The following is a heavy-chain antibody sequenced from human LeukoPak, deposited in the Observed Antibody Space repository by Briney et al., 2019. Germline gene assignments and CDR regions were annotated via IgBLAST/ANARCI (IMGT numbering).Heavy chain of an antibody. CDR3: ARGMGAHDAFDI. CDR2: IYYSGST. CDR1: GGFISSYY. J-gene: IGHJ3*02. D-gene: IGHD1-26*01. Sequence: TETLSLTCTVSGGFISSYYCSWIRQPPGKGLEWIGYIYYSGSTNYNPSLKSRVTISVDTSKNQFSLKLSSVTAADTAVYYCARGMGAHDAFDIWGQGTMVTVSS. V-gene: IGHV4-59*01.